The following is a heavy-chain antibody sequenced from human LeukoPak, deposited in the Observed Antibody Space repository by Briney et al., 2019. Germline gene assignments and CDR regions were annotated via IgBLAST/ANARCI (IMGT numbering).Heavy chain of an antibody. CDR2: ISGSGGST. D-gene: IGHD4-17*01. CDR3: AKIKLREGYFDY. CDR1: GFTFSSYA. J-gene: IGHJ4*02. V-gene: IGHV3-23*01. Sequence: GGSLILSCAASGFTFSSYAMSWVRQAPGKGLEWVSAISGSGGSTYYAGSVKGRFTISRDNSKNTLYLQMNSLRAEDTAVYYCAKIKLREGYFDYWGQGTLVTVSS.